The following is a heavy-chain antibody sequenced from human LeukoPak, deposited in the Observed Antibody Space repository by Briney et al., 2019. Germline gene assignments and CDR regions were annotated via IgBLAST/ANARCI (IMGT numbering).Heavy chain of an antibody. CDR2: ISSSSSYI. Sequence: PGGSLRLSCAASGFTFSSYSMNWVRQAPGKGLEWVSSISSSSSYIYYADSVKDRFTISRDNAKNSLYLQMNSLRAEDTAVYYCARDRAWFGEILNWGQGTLVTVSS. V-gene: IGHV3-21*01. D-gene: IGHD3-10*01. CDR1: GFTFSSYS. CDR3: ARDRAWFGEILN. J-gene: IGHJ4*02.